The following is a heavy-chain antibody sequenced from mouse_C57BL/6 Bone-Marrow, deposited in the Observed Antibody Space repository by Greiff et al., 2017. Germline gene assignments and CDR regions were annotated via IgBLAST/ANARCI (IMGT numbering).Heavy chain of an antibody. J-gene: IGHJ2*01. CDR2: IRNKANVYTT. D-gene: IGHD1-1*01. CDR1: GFTFTDYY. CDR3: ARYGRLLRGYYFDY. V-gene: IGHV7-3*01. Sequence: EVQRVESGGGLVQPGGSLSLSCAASGFTFTDYYMSWVRQPPGKALEWLGFIRNKANVYTTEYSASVKGRFTISRDNYQSILYLQMNALRSEDSATYYCARYGRLLRGYYFDYWGQGTTLTVSS.